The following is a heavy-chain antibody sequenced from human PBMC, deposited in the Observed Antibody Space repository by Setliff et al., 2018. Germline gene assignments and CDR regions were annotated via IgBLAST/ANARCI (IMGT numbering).Heavy chain of an antibody. CDR3: ATDLAIRGVQFDY. D-gene: IGHD3-10*01. Sequence: SVKVSCKASGGTFANKPISWVRQAPGQGLEWMGGIIPLFGPADYAQKFQDTVTITADESTSTAYMELRSLRSEDTAVYYCATDLAIRGVQFDYWGRGTLVTVSS. CDR2: IIPLFGPA. J-gene: IGHJ4*02. V-gene: IGHV1-69*13. CDR1: GGTFANKP.